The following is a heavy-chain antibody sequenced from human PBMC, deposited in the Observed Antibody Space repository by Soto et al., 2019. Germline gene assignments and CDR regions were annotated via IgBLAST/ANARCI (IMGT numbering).Heavy chain of an antibody. CDR3: AKGGWGGSYFDPTPSLAAFDI. CDR1: GFTFSSYA. V-gene: IGHV3-23*01. J-gene: IGHJ3*02. D-gene: IGHD1-26*01. Sequence: GSLRLSCAASGFTFSSYAMSWVRQAPGEGLEWVSAISGSGGSTYYADSVKGRFTISRDNSKNTLYLQMNSLRAEDTAEYYCAKGGWGGSYFDPTPSLAAFDIWGQGTMVTVSS. CDR2: ISGSGGST.